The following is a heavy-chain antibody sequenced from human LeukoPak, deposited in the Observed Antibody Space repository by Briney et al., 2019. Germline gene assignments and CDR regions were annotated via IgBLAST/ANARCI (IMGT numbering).Heavy chain of an antibody. CDR3: ARDCTNGVCVKQFGY. CDR1: GFTFSSYE. CDR2: ISSSGSTI. D-gene: IGHD2-8*01. V-gene: IGHV3-48*03. Sequence: GGSLRLSCAASGFTFSSYEMNWVRQAPGKGLEGVSYISSSGSTIYYADPVKGRFTISRDNAKNSLYLQMNSLRAEDTGVYYCARDCTNGVCVKQFGYWGQGTLVTVSS. J-gene: IGHJ4*02.